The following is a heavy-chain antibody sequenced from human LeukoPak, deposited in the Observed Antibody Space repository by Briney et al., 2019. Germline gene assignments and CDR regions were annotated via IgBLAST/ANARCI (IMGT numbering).Heavy chain of an antibody. CDR1: GGSISGYF. Sequence: PSETLSLTCTVSGGSISGYFWSWIRQPAGKGLEWIGRIYYSGSNNYNPSLQSRVTMSLDTSKNHLSLNLSSVTAADTAVYYCAREPTSGREPTSGRPLDYWGQGTLVTVSS. V-gene: IGHV4-4*07. D-gene: IGHD5-12*01. CDR3: AREPTSGREPTSGRPLDY. J-gene: IGHJ4*02. CDR2: IYYSGSN.